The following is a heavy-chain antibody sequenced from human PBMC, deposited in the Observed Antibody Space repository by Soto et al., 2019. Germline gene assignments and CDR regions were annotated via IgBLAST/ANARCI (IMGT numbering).Heavy chain of an antibody. CDR3: ARMGPRAARPSY. V-gene: IGHV3-11*01. D-gene: IGHD6-6*01. CDR1: GFTFSDYD. J-gene: IGHJ4*02. Sequence: QVQLAESGGGLVEPGGYLRLSCAASGFTFSDYDMSWIRQAPGKGLEWVSFVSSSGTTMYYADSVKGRFTISRDNAKNSLYLQMNSRRAEDTAVYYCARMGPRAARPSYWGQGTLVTVSS. CDR2: VSSSGTTM.